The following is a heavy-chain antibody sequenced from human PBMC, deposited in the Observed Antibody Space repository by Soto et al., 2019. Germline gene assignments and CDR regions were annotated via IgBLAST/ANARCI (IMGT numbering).Heavy chain of an antibody. J-gene: IGHJ6*02. Sequence: GESLKISCKGSGYSFTSYRIGWVRQMPGKGLEWMGIIYPGDSDTRYSPSFQGQVTISADKSISTAYLQWSSLKASDTAMYYCARISRYGSGSYYPHYYYYGMDVWGQGTTVTVSS. V-gene: IGHV5-51*01. CDR1: GYSFTSYR. D-gene: IGHD3-10*01. CDR2: IYPGDSDT. CDR3: ARISRYGSGSYYPHYYYYGMDV.